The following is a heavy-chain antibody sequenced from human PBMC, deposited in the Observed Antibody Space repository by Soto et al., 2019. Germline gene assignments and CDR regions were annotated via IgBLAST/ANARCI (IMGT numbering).Heavy chain of an antibody. Sequence: QVQLQESGPGLVKPSQTLSLTCSVSSGSMNNGGYYWGWIRQLPGKGLEWIGYIYSNGDTYYNPSLKSRVTISVDTSKNQFSLSLTSVTAADTAVYYCARRGGSSSRYYYYALDVWGQGTTVTVSS. J-gene: IGHJ6*02. CDR1: SGSMNNGGYY. D-gene: IGHD6-6*01. CDR3: ARRGGSSSRYYYYALDV. V-gene: IGHV4-31*03. CDR2: IYSNGDT.